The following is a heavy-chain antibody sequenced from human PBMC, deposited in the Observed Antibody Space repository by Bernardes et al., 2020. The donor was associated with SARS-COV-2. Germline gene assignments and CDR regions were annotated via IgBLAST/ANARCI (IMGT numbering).Heavy chain of an antibody. Sequence: SETLSLTCTVSGGSISSYYWSWIRQPPGKGLEWIGYIYYSGSTNYNPSLKSRVTISVDTSKNQFSLKLSSVTAADTAVYYCARHLWFGEFGFDYWGQGTLVTVSS. D-gene: IGHD3-10*01. CDR3: ARHLWFGEFGFDY. V-gene: IGHV4-59*01. J-gene: IGHJ4*02. CDR2: IYYSGST. CDR1: GGSISSYY.